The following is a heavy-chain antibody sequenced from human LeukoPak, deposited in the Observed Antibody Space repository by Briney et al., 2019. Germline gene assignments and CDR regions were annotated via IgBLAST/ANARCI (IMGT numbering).Heavy chain of an antibody. V-gene: IGHV4-31*03. CDR3: VRDRELAY. D-gene: IGHD1-1*01. Sequence: SETLSLTCTVSGGSISSGGYYWSWIRQHPGKGLEWIGYIYYSGSTYYNPSLKSRVTISVDTSKNQFSLKLSSVTAADTAVYFCVRDRELAYWGQGILVTVSS. CDR1: GGSISSGGYY. J-gene: IGHJ4*02. CDR2: IYYSGST.